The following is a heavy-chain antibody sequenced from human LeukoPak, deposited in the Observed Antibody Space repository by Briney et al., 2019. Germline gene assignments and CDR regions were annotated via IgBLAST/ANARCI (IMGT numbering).Heavy chain of an antibody. CDR2: IYHSGST. D-gene: IGHD1-7*01. CDR1: GYSISSGYY. CDR3: ARGNCGRAGYNWVGP. Sequence: SETLSLTCTVSGYSISSGYYWGWIRQPPGKGLGWIGSIYHSGSTYYNPSLKSRVTISVDTSKNQFSLKLSSVTAADTAVYYCARGNCGRAGYNWVGPWGRRTPVTVSS. J-gene: IGHJ5*02. V-gene: IGHV4-38-2*02.